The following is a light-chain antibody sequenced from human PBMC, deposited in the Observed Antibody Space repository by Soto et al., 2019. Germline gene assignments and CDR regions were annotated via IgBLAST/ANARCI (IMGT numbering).Light chain of an antibody. V-gene: IGLV1-40*01. CDR2: GNT. J-gene: IGLJ2*01. CDR1: SSNIGAGYD. Sequence: QSVLTQPPSVSGAPGQRVTISCTGSSSNIGAGYDVHWYHQVPGAAPKLLIYGNTNRPSRVPDRFSGSKSGTSASLAITGLQAEDEADYYCQSYDSSLSGSRVFGGGTKLTVL. CDR3: QSYDSSLSGSRV.